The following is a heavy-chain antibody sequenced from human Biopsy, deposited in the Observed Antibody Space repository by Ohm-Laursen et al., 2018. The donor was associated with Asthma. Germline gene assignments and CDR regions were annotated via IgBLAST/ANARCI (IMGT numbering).Heavy chain of an antibody. Sequence: ASVKVSCKASGYNFISFAIHWVRQAPGQRPEWMGWVNTGNGDTKYSQKFQGRVTITRDTSASTAYMELRSLRPEDTATYYCARTYYDFLTGQVKDVFGVWGQGTMVTVSS. V-gene: IGHV1-3*04. CDR3: ARTYYDFLTGQVKDVFGV. CDR1: GYNFISFA. D-gene: IGHD3-9*01. CDR2: VNTGNGDT. J-gene: IGHJ3*01.